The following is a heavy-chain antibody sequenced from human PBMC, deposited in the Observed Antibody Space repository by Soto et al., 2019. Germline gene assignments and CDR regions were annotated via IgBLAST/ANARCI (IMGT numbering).Heavy chain of an antibody. CDR1: GGSISGSHW. D-gene: IGHD5-12*01. Sequence: QVQLQESGPGLVKPSGTLALTCAVSGGSISGSHWWSWVRQPPGKGLEWIGEIHHTGSTNFNASLKSRVNMSVDKSKNEFALKVNSVTAADTAVYECVRDRGYGWNSAFDYWGQGTLVTVSP. J-gene: IGHJ4*02. CDR2: IHHTGST. CDR3: VRDRGYGWNSAFDY. V-gene: IGHV4-4*02.